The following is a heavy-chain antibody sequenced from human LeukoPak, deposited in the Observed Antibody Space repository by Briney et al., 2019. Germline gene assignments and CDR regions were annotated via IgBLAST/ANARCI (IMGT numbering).Heavy chain of an antibody. Sequence: GGSLRLSCAASGFTFSSYGMHWVRQAPGKGLEWVAFIRYDGSNKYYADSVKGRFTISRDNSKNTLYLQMNSLRAEDTAVYYCAKDSRRYFDWLLPGRRDRYYMDVWGKGTTVTISS. CDR3: AKDSRRYFDWLLPGRRDRYYMDV. D-gene: IGHD3-9*01. CDR1: GFTFSSYG. V-gene: IGHV3-30*02. J-gene: IGHJ6*03. CDR2: IRYDGSNK.